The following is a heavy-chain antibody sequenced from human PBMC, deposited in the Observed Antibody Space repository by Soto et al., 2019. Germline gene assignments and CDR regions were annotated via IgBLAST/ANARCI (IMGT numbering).Heavy chain of an antibody. D-gene: IGHD3-3*01. J-gene: IGHJ6*02. Sequence: ASVKVSCKASGYTFTGYYMHWVRQAPGQGLEWMGWINPNSGGTNYAQKFQGRVTMTRDTSISTAYMELSRLRSDDTAVYYCARGFDFWSGGRYYYYGMDVWGQGTTVTVS. V-gene: IGHV1-2*02. CDR1: GYTFTGYY. CDR3: ARGFDFWSGGRYYYYGMDV. CDR2: INPNSGGT.